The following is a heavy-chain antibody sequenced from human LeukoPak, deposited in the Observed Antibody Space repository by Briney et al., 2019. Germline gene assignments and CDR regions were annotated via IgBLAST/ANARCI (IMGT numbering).Heavy chain of an antibody. CDR3: ARQNFDILTGYYHFDY. J-gene: IGHJ4*02. CDR2: IYYSGST. D-gene: IGHD3-9*01. CDR1: GGSISSYY. Sequence: PSETLSLTCTVSGGSISSYYWSWIRQPPGKGLESIGYIYYSGSTNYNPSLKSRVTISVDTSKNQFSLKLSSVTAADTAVYYCARQNFDILTGYYHFDYWGQGTLVTVSS. V-gene: IGHV4-59*08.